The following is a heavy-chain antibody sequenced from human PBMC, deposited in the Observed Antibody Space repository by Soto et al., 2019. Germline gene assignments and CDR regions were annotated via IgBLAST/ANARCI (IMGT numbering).Heavy chain of an antibody. CDR1: GFTFSSYA. Sequence: QVQLVESGGGVVQPGRSLRLSCAASGFTFSSYAMHWVRQAPGKGLEWVAVISYDGSNKYYADSVKGRFTISGDNSKNTLYLQMNSLRAEDTAEYYCARAARPYFDYWGQGALVTVSS. D-gene: IGHD6-6*01. V-gene: IGHV3-30-3*01. CDR3: ARAARPYFDY. J-gene: IGHJ4*02. CDR2: ISYDGSNK.